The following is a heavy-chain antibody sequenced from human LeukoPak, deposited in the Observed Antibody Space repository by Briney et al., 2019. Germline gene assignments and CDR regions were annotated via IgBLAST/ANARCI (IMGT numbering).Heavy chain of an antibody. V-gene: IGHV3-21*01. CDR3: ARVAGGSYHFDY. J-gene: IGHJ4*02. CDR2: VTSTSAYI. Sequence: PGGSLRLSCAASGFAFSTYSMNWVRQAPGKGLEWVSSVTSTSAYIYYADSVKDRFTISRDNAKNSLYLQMNSLRAEDMAVYYCARVAGGSYHFDYWGQGALVTVSS. D-gene: IGHD1-26*01. CDR1: GFAFSTYS.